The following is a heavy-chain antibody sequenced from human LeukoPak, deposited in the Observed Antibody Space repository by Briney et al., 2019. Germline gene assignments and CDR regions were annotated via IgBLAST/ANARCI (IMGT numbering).Heavy chain of an antibody. CDR3: AKDLVGTTGY. D-gene: IGHD1-26*01. CDR2: IKQDGTER. Sequence: PGGSLRLSCAASGFTFTTYWMSWVRQAPGKGLEWVANIKQDGTERYYVDSVKGRFTISRDNAKNSLYLQMNSLRAADTAIYYCAKDLVGTTGYWGQGTLVTVSS. CDR1: GFTFTTYW. J-gene: IGHJ4*02. V-gene: IGHV3-7*03.